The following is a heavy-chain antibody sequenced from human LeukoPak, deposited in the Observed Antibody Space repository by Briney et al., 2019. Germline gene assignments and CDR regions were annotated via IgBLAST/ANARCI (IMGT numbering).Heavy chain of an antibody. Sequence: SETLSLTCAVYGVSFSGYYWSWIRQPPGKGLEWIGEINHSGSTYSNPSLKSRVTISVDTSKNQFSLKLSSVTAADTAVYYCARGFMASGAFDYWGQGTLVTVSS. CDR1: GVSFSGYY. CDR3: ARGFMASGAFDY. CDR2: INHSGST. V-gene: IGHV4-34*01. D-gene: IGHD3-16*01. J-gene: IGHJ4*02.